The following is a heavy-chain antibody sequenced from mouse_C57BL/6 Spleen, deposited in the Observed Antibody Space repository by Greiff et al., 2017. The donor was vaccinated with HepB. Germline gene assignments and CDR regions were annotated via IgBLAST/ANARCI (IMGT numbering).Heavy chain of an antibody. Sequence: QVQLQQSGAELVKPGASVKMSCKASGYTFTSYWITWVKQRPGQGLEWIGDIYPGSGSTNYNEKFKSKATLTVDTSSSTAYMQLSSLTSEDSAVYYCVITTVVATGVDYWGQGTTLTVSS. V-gene: IGHV1-55*01. CDR2: IYPGSGST. CDR1: GYTFTSYW. D-gene: IGHD1-1*01. CDR3: VITTVVATGVDY. J-gene: IGHJ2*01.